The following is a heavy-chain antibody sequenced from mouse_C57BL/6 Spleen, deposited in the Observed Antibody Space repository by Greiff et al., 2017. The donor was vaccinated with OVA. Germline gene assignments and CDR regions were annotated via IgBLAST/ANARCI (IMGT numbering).Heavy chain of an antibody. J-gene: IGHJ4*01. Sequence: VQLQQPGTELVMPGASVKLSCKASGYTFTSYWMPWVKQRPGQGLEWIGEIDPGDSGTNSNAKFKSKATLTVDKSSSTAYMQLSSLTSEDSAVYYCARNEGSMRDYYAMDYWGQGTSVTVSS. CDR1: GYTFTSYW. V-gene: IGHV1-53*01. CDR2: IDPGDSGT. CDR3: ARNEGSMRDYYAMDY.